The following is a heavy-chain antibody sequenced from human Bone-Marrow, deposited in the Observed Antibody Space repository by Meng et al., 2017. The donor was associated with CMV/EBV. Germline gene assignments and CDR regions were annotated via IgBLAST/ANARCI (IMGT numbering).Heavy chain of an antibody. D-gene: IGHD2-2*01. Sequence: ASVKVSCKASGGTFSSYAISWVRQAPGQGLEWMGWINPNSGGTNYAQKFQGRVTMTRDTSISTAYMELSRLRSDDTAVYYCARWGPGTYCSSTSCEYYYGMDVWGQGTTVTSCS. J-gene: IGHJ6*01. CDR2: INPNSGGT. CDR1: GGTFSSYA. CDR3: ARWGPGTYCSSTSCEYYYGMDV. V-gene: IGHV1-2*02.